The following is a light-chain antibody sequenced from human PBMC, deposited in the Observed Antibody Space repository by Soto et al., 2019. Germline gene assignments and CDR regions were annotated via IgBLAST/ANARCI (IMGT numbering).Light chain of an antibody. CDR3: SSYTSSSTPYYV. V-gene: IGLV2-14*01. CDR2: EVS. Sequence: QPALTQPASVSGSPGQSITISCTGTSSDVGGYNYVSWYQQHPGKAPKLMIYEVSNRPSGVSNRFSGSKSGNTASLTISGLQAEDEADYYCSSYTSSSTPYYVFGTGTKLTVL. J-gene: IGLJ1*01. CDR1: SSDVGGYNY.